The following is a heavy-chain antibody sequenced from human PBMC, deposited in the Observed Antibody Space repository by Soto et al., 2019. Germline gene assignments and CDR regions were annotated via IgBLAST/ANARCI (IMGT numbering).Heavy chain of an antibody. CDR2: IDPSDSYV. Sequence: GESLKISCQASGYSFTAYWITWVRQMPGKGLEWMATIDPSDSYVDYSPSFRGHVTFSVDRSITTVYLQWNSLKASDSAMYFCTRLASSSLYHFDFWGQGALVTVSS. V-gene: IGHV5-10-1*01. D-gene: IGHD3-16*01. CDR3: TRLASSSLYHFDF. CDR1: GYSFTAYW. J-gene: IGHJ4*02.